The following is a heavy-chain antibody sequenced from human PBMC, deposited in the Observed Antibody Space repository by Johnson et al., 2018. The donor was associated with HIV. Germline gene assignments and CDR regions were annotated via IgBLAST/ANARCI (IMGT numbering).Heavy chain of an antibody. V-gene: IGHV3-30*04. CDR1: GFSFSTYA. CDR2: ISYDGSNT. D-gene: IGHD1-26*01. J-gene: IGHJ3*02. CDR3: ARGGSYLTLDDAFDI. Sequence: VESGGGVVQPGRSLRLSCAASGFSFSTYAMHWVRQAPGKGLEWLIVISYDGSNTYYADSVKGRFTISRDNSKNSLYLQMNSLRAEDTAVYYCARGGSYLTLDDAFDIWGQGTMVTVSS.